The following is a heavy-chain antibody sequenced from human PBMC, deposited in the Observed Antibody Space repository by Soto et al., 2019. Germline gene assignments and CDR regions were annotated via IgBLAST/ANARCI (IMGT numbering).Heavy chain of an antibody. D-gene: IGHD3-16*02. CDR3: ARQRAFRGVILAPDY. CDR2: IYPDDSDT. J-gene: IGHJ4*02. V-gene: IGHV5-51*01. Sequence: GSLKISCKGSGYSVTSYWIGWVRQMPGRGLEWMGIIYPDDSDTRYSPSFQGQVTISVDKSISTAYLQWSSLKASDTAMYYCARQRAFRGVILAPDYWGQGTLVTVSS. CDR1: GYSVTSYW.